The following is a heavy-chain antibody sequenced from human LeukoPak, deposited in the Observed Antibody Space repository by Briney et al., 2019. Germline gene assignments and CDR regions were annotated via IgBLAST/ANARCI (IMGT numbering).Heavy chain of an antibody. CDR2: FDPEDGET. CDR1: GYTLTELS. Sequence: GASVKVSCTVSGYTLTELSMHWVRQAPGKGLEWMGGFDPEDGETIYAQKFQGRVTMTEDTSTDTAYMELSSLRSEDTAVYYCATVSFNQWELNWFDPWGQGTLVTVSS. CDR3: ATVSFNQWELNWFDP. D-gene: IGHD1-26*01. J-gene: IGHJ5*02. V-gene: IGHV1-24*01.